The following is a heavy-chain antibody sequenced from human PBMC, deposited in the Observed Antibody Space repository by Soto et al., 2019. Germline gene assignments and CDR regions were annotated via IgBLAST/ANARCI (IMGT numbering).Heavy chain of an antibody. D-gene: IGHD3-3*01. CDR1: GYPFTSYD. V-gene: IGHV1-8*01. Sequence: QVQLVQSGAEVKKPGASVKVSCKASGYPFTSYDINWVRQATGQWLEWMGWMNPNSGNTGYAQKFQCIVTMNRNTSISKAYMELSSLRSGETAVYYCARSRPYYDFWRGPEDWGQGTLVTVSS. CDR3: ARSRPYYDFWRGPED. CDR2: MNPNSGNT. J-gene: IGHJ4*02.